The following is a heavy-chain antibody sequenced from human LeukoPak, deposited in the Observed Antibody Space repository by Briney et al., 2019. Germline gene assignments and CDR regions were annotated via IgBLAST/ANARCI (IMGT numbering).Heavy chain of an antibody. CDR2: INPNSGGT. CDR1: GYTFTGYY. CDR3: AKDLGEFRATLFDY. J-gene: IGHJ4*02. Sequence: GASVKVSCKASGYTFTGYYMHWVRQAPGQGLEWMGWINPNSGGTNYAQKFQGRVTMTRDTSISTAYMELSRLRSDDTAVYYCAKDLGEFRATLFDYWGQGTLVTVSS. D-gene: IGHD1-26*01. V-gene: IGHV1-2*02.